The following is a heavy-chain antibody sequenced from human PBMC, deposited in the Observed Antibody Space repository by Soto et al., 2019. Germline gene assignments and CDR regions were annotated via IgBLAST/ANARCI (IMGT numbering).Heavy chain of an antibody. CDR1: GGSFSGYY. Sequence: QVQLQQWGAGLLKPSETLSLTCAVYGGSFSGYYWSWIRQPPGKGLEWIGEINHSGSTNYNPSLKSRVTISVDTSKNQFSLKLSSVTAADTAVYYCARGTCSGWYYYYGMDVWGQGTTVTVSS. V-gene: IGHV4-34*01. D-gene: IGHD6-19*01. CDR2: INHSGST. J-gene: IGHJ6*02. CDR3: ARGTCSGWYYYYGMDV.